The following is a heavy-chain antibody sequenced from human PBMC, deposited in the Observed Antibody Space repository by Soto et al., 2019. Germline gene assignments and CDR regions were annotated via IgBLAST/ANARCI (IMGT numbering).Heavy chain of an antibody. D-gene: IGHD3-10*01. Sequence: SLRLSCAASGFTFGDYAMSWFRQAPGKGLEWVGFIRSKPYDGTTEYAASAKGRFTISRDDSKSIAYLQMNSLKTEDTAVYYCAKDLFSMVRGASYYSYGMDVWGQGTTVTAP. CDR1: GFTFGDYA. V-gene: IGHV3-49*03. CDR3: AKDLFSMVRGASYYSYGMDV. CDR2: IRSKPYDGTT. J-gene: IGHJ6*02.